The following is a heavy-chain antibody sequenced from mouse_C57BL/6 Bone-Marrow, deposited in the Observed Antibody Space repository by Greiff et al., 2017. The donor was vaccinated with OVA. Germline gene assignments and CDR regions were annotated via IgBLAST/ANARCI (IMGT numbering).Heavy chain of an antibody. CDR2: IDPETGGT. CDR3: ASCCYGSSYGAMDY. D-gene: IGHD1-1*01. V-gene: IGHV1-15*01. J-gene: IGHJ4*01. CDR1: GYTFTDYE. Sequence: QVQLQQSGAELVRPGASVTLSCKASGYTFTDYEMHWVKQTPVHGLEWIGAIDPETGGTAYNQKFKGKATLTADKSSSTAYMELRSLTSEDSAVYYCASCCYGSSYGAMDYWGQGTSVTVSS.